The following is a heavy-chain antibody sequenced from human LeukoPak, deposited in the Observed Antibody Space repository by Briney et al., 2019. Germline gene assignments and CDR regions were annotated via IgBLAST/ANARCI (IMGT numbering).Heavy chain of an antibody. CDR2: INPNSGGT. D-gene: IGHD3-10*01. J-gene: IGHJ3*02. Sequence: ASVKVSCKASGYTFTGYYMHWVRQAPGQGLEWMGWINPNSGGTNYAQKIQGWVTMTRDTSISTAYMELSRLRSDDTAVYYCARDLTGDDSFDIWGQGTMVTVSS. V-gene: IGHV1-2*04. CDR1: GYTFTGYY. CDR3: ARDLTGDDSFDI.